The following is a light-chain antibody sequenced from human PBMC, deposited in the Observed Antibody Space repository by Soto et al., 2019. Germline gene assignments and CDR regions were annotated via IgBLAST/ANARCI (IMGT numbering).Light chain of an antibody. CDR3: HQYHTSPLM. V-gene: IGKV3-20*01. Sequence: EIVLTQSPGTLSLSPGETATLACRASQSVRSNYLAWYQQKPGQAPRLLIYGASTRATGIPDKFSGSGSGTDFTLTISRLEHEDLAVYYCHQYHTSPLMFGQGTKVEIK. CDR1: QSVRSNY. CDR2: GAS. J-gene: IGKJ1*01.